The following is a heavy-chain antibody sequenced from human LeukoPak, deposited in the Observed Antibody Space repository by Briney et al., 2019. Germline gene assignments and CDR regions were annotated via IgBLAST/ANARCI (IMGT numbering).Heavy chain of an antibody. CDR2: IYYSGST. Sequence: PSETLSLTCTVSGGSISSYYWSWIRQPPGKGLEWVGYIYYSGSTNYNPPLKSRVTISVDTSKNQFSLKLSSVTAADTAVYYCARGSTVTTFYYYYMDVWGKGTTVTVSS. J-gene: IGHJ6*03. D-gene: IGHD4-17*01. V-gene: IGHV4-59*01. CDR1: GGSISSYY. CDR3: ARGSTVTTFYYYYMDV.